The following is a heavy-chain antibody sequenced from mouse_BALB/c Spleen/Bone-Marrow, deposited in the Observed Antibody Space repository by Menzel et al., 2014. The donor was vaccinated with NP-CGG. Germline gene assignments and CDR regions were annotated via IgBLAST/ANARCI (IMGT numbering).Heavy chain of an antibody. CDR1: GLNIKDTY. V-gene: IGHV14-3*02. CDR3: ARDSPYAMDY. J-gene: IGHJ4*01. Sequence: VQLQQSGAELVKPGASVKLSCTASGLNIKDTYMHWVKQRPEQGLEWIGRIDPANGNTKYDPKFQGKATITADTSSNTAYLQLSSLTSEDTAVYYCARDSPYAMDYWGQGTSVTVSS. CDR2: IDPANGNT.